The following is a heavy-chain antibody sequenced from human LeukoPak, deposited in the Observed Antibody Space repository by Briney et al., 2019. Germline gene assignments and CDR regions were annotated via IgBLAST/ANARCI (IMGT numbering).Heavy chain of an antibody. CDR3: ARDYPPGGYYFDY. V-gene: IGHV4-39*07. J-gene: IGHJ4*02. CDR1: GGSISSSSYY. CDR2: IYYSGST. D-gene: IGHD3-10*01. Sequence: PSETLSLTCTVSGGSISSSSYYWGWIRQPPGKGLEWIGSIYYSGSTYYNPSLKSRVTISVDTSKNQFSLKLSSVTAADTAVYYCARDYPPGGYYFDYWGQRTLVTVSS.